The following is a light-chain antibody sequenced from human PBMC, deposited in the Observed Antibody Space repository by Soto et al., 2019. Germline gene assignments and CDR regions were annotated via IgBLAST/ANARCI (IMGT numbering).Light chain of an antibody. CDR2: GES. J-gene: IGKJ2*01. CDR1: QSISSN. Sequence: EIVMTQSPATLSVSPGERATLSCRASQSISSNLAWYQQKPGQAPRILLYGESTRAAGIPARFSGSGSGTEFTLTISSLQSEDFALYYCQQYNNWPYTFGQGTKLEIK. V-gene: IGKV3-15*01. CDR3: QQYNNWPYT.